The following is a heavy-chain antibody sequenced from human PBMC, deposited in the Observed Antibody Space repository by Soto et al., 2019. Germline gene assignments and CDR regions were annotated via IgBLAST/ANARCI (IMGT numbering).Heavy chain of an antibody. D-gene: IGHD3-10*01. CDR1: GVSISSGDSY. Sequence: SETLSLTCSVSGVSISSGDSYWNWIRQSPEKGLEWIGYIYYSGNTDYNPSLKSRVTISVDTSKNQFALRLSSVTAADTAVYYCARSFRAAGWFDSWGRGTLVTVS. CDR2: IYYSGNT. CDR3: ARSFRAAGWFDS. V-gene: IGHV4-30-4*01. J-gene: IGHJ5*01.